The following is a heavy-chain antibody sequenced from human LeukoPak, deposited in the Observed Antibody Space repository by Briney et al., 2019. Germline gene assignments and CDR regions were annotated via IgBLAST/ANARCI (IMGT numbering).Heavy chain of an antibody. J-gene: IGHJ4*02. CDR2: INPNSGGT. Sequence: GASVKVSCKASGYTFTSYYMHWVRQAPGQGLEWMGRINPNSGGTNYAQKFQGRVTMTRDTSISTAYMGLSRLRSDDTAVYYCARVGRDYGDYEGFYYWGQGTLVTVSS. D-gene: IGHD4-17*01. CDR3: ARVGRDYGDYEGFYY. CDR1: GYTFTSYY. V-gene: IGHV1-2*06.